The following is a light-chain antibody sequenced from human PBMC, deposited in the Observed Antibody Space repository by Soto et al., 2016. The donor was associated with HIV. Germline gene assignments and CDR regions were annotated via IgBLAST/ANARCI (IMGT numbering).Light chain of an antibody. CDR3: NSRDTGDNYVV. CDR1: SLRIYY. Sequence: SSELTQDPAVSVALGQTVRITCQGDSLRIYYATWYQQKPGQAPVLVMYGRDHRPSWIPDRFSGSSSGNTASLTNTGAQAEDEADYYCNSRDTGDNYVVFGGGTKLTVL. CDR2: GRD. J-gene: IGLJ2*01. V-gene: IGLV3-19*01.